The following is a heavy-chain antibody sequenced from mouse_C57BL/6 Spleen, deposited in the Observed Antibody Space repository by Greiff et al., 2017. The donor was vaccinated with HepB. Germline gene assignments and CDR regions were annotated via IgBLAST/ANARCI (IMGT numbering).Heavy chain of an antibody. CDR3: IPGGWFHFAY. CDR2: IDPEDGDT. Sequence: EVMLVESGAELVRPGASVKLSCTASGFNIKDYYMHWVKQRPEQGLECIGRIDPEDGDTEYAPKFQGKATMTADTSSNTAYLQLSSLTSEDTAVYYCIPGGWFHFAYWGQGTLVTVSA. D-gene: IGHD2-3*01. CDR1: GFNIKDYY. J-gene: IGHJ3*01. V-gene: IGHV14-1*01.